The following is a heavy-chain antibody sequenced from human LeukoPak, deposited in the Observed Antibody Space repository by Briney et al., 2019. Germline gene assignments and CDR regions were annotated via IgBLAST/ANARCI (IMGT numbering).Heavy chain of an antibody. CDR3: ARDPHYDFWSGYFN. J-gene: IGHJ4*02. CDR1: GFTFSSYG. Sequence: GGSLRLSCAASGFTFSSYGMSWVRQAPGKGLEWVSAISGSGGSTYYADSVKGRFTISRDNSKNTLYLQMNSLRAEDTAVYYCARDPHYDFWSGYFNWGQGTLVTVSS. CDR2: ISGSGGST. V-gene: IGHV3-23*01. D-gene: IGHD3-3*01.